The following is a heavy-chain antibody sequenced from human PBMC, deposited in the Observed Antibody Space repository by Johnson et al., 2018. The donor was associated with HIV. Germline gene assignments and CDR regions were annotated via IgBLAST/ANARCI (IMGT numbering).Heavy chain of an antibody. CDR1: EFTFSSYG. Sequence: QVVESGGGLVQPGGSLRLSCAASEFTFSSYGMHWVRQAPGKGLEWVSGISWTSGSIGYADSVKGRFTISRDNAKNSLYLQMNSLRAEDTAVYYCAKCIWASSLIDVLDMWGQGTMVTVSS. CDR2: ISWTSGSI. D-gene: IGHD2-15*01. J-gene: IGHJ3*02. CDR3: AKCIWASSLIDVLDM. V-gene: IGHV3-9*01.